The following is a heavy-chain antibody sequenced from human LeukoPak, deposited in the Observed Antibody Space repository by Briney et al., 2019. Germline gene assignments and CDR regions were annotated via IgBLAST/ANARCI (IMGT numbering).Heavy chain of an antibody. CDR1: GGSFSNYY. Sequence: SETLSLTCTVSGGSFSNYYWTWIRQSPGRGLEWIGYIFYSGDTNYNPSLKSRVTMSLDTSKNQFSLKLSSVTAADTAVYYCAKVIVGATSEGGDYFDYWGQGTLVTVSS. CDR2: IFYSGDT. J-gene: IGHJ4*02. D-gene: IGHD1-26*01. CDR3: AKVIVGATSEGGDYFDY. V-gene: IGHV4-59*12.